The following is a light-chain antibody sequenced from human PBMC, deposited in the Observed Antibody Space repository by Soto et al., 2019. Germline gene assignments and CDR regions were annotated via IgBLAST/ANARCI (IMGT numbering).Light chain of an antibody. V-gene: IGLV2-8*01. J-gene: IGLJ2*01. CDR3: ISFAATDNLV. Sequence: QSALTQPPSASGSPGQSVTLSCTGTSSDIGGYNYVSWYQQHPGKAPKLVIYDVTKRPSGVPDRFSGSQSGNTASLTVSGLQAEDEADYYCISFAATDNLVFGGGTKLTVL. CDR1: SSDIGGYNY. CDR2: DVT.